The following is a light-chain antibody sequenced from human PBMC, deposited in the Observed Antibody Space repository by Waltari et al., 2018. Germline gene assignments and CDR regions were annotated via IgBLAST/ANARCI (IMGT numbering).Light chain of an antibody. CDR2: RNN. CDR3: AAWDDSLSGRF. J-gene: IGLJ1*01. CDR1: SSNIGRSS. V-gene: IGLV1-47*01. Sequence: QSLLTQPPSASGTPGQRVSMSCSGSSSNIGRSSVSWYQQVPGTATKLLIYRNNQRPSGVPDRFSGSKSGTSASLAISGLRSEDEADYYCAAWDDSLSGRFFGSGTKVTVL.